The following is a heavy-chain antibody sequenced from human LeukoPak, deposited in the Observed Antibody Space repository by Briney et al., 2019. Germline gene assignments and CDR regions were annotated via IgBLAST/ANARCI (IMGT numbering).Heavy chain of an antibody. J-gene: IGHJ4*02. V-gene: IGHV3-23*01. Sequence: PGESLRLSCAGSGFTLGSYAMSWVRQAPGKGLEWVSAISGNGYNTYYADSVKGRFTISSESSGNTLYLQMHNLRAGDTAVYYCAKGVRLWFAFYFDYWGQGTLVTVSS. CDR1: GFTLGSYA. D-gene: IGHD3-10*01. CDR3: AKGVRLWFAFYFDY. CDR2: ISGNGYNT.